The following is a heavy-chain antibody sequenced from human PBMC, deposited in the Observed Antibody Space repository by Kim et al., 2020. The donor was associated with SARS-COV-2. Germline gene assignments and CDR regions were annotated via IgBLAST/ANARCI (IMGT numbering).Heavy chain of an antibody. CDR2: INAGNGNT. Sequence: ASVKVSCKASGYTFTSYAVHWVRQAPGQRLEWMGWINAGNGNTKYSQNFQSRITITRDTSASTAYMELSSLRSEDTAVYYCAREQYCSGGTCYSNWFDPWGQGNLVTVSS. V-gene: IGHV1-3*01. CDR3: AREQYCSGGTCYSNWFDP. J-gene: IGHJ5*02. D-gene: IGHD2-15*01. CDR1: GYTFTSYA.